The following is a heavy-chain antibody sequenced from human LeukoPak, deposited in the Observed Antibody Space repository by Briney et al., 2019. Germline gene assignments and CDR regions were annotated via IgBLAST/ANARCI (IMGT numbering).Heavy chain of an antibody. CDR2: ISGSDSST. CDR1: GFTFSRFT. CDR3: AKDHVTIFGVVTPGGMDV. J-gene: IGHJ6*02. Sequence: GGSLRLSCTASGFTFSRFTMNWVRQAPGKGLEWVSGISGSDSSTYYADSVKGRFTISRDNSKNTAYLQMNSLRAEDTAVYYCAKDHVTIFGVVTPGGMDVWGQGTTVTVSS. D-gene: IGHD3-3*01. V-gene: IGHV3-23*01.